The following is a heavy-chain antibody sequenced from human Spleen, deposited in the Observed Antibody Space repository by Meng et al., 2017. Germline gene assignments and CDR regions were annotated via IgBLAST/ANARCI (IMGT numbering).Heavy chain of an antibody. D-gene: IGHD3-10*01. CDR2: INPYGGST. CDR3: AREVRRGWFDP. V-gene: IGHV1-46*01. CDR1: GYTVINNY. J-gene: IGHJ5*02. Sequence: QVQLGQSGAEVKKPGASVKVSCKASGYTVINNYMHWVRQAPGQGLEWMGIINPYGGSTNYAEKLQHRVSMTSDTSTNTVYMELSGLEFQDTAVYYCAREVRRGWFDPWGQGTLVTVSS.